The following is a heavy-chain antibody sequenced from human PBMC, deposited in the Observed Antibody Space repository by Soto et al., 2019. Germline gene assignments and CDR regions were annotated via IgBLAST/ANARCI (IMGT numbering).Heavy chain of an antibody. CDR1: GFTFSSYA. V-gene: IGHV3-30-3*01. CDR3: ASNRGAHCSSTSCYNDFDY. Sequence: PGGSLRLSCAASGFTFSSYAMHWVRQAPGKGLEWVAVISYDGSNKYYADSVKGRFTISRDNSKNTLYLQMNSLRAEDTAVYYCASNRGAHCSSTSCYNDFDYWGQGTLVNVSS. CDR2: ISYDGSNK. D-gene: IGHD2-2*02. J-gene: IGHJ4*02.